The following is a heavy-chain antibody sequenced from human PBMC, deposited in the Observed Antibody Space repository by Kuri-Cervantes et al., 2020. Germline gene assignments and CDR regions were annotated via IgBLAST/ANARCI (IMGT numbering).Heavy chain of an antibody. CDR1: GYTFTGYY. D-gene: IGHD5-12*01. CDR2: IIPMFDTT. Sequence: SVKVSCKASGYTFTGYYIHWVRQAPGQGLEWMGGIIPMFDTTEYAQKFQGRVTITADESTSTAYMELSSLRSEDTAVYYCARGGDFVDILATMGIFDYWGQGTLVTVSS. J-gene: IGHJ4*02. V-gene: IGHV1-69*13. CDR3: ARGGDFVDILATMGIFDY.